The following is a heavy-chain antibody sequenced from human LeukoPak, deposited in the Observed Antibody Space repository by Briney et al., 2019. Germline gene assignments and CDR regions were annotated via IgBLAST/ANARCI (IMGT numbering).Heavy chain of an antibody. Sequence: ASVKVSCKTSGYTFTTYGMSWVRQAPGQRLEWMGWISTYYDNTNYAQRFRGRVTMTTDTSTSTVYMDLRSLRSDDTAIYYCARQVDTTMALPDYWGQGTLVTVSS. J-gene: IGHJ4*02. D-gene: IGHD5-18*01. V-gene: IGHV1-18*01. CDR1: GYTFTTYG. CDR2: ISTYYDNT. CDR3: ARQVDTTMALPDY.